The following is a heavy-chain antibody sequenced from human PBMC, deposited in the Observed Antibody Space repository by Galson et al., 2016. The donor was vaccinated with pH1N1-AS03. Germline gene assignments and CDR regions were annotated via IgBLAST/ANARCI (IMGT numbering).Heavy chain of an antibody. CDR2: VSDSGGAT. CDR1: GFTFSGYA. CDR3: AKGLTIAGSTYHFDL. J-gene: IGHJ4*02. D-gene: IGHD1-20*01. V-gene: IGHV3-23*01. Sequence: SLRLSCAASGFTFSGYAMSWVRQAPGKGLEWVAIVSDSGGATFYADSVKGRFTISRDNYKNTLSLQMNSLGVEDTAIYYCAKGLTIAGSTYHFDLWGQGSLVTVSS.